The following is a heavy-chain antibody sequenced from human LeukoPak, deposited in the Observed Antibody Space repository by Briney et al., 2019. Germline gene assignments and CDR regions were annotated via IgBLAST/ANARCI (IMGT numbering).Heavy chain of an antibody. Sequence: GGSQRLSCAASGFTFSSYAMSWVRQAPGKGLEWVSAISGSGGSTYYADSVKGRFTISRDNSKNTLYLQMNSLRAEDTAVYYCAKTSRDGYNKYYFDYWGQGTLVTVSS. J-gene: IGHJ4*02. CDR3: AKTSRDGYNKYYFDY. CDR2: ISGSGGST. V-gene: IGHV3-23*01. CDR1: GFTFSSYA. D-gene: IGHD5-24*01.